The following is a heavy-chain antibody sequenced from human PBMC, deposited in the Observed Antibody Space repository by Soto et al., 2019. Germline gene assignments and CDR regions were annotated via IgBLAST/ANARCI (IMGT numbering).Heavy chain of an antibody. CDR3: TTPRDGLPGAYYFYYGMDV. D-gene: IGHD2-8*01. CDR1: GFTFSNAW. Sequence: GESLKISCAASGFTFSNAWMSWVRQAPGKGLEWVGRIKSKTDGGTTDYAAPVKGRFTISRDDSKNTLYLQMNSLKTEDTAVYYCTTPRDGLPGAYYFYYGMDVWGQGTTVTVSS. J-gene: IGHJ6*02. V-gene: IGHV3-15*01. CDR2: IKSKTDGGTT.